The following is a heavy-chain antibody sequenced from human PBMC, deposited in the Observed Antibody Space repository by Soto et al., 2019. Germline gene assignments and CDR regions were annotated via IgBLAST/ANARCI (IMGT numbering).Heavy chain of an antibody. J-gene: IGHJ4*02. CDR1: GYIFTTYS. Sequence: QVQLVQSGAEVKKPGDSVKVSCKTSGYIFTTYSIAWVRQAPGQGLEWMGWINTYNGKTHYAQKFQSRVSVTTDPSTGTVYMELRSLTSDDTAVYYCARGPQTSDFWGQGTLVTVSS. CDR2: INTYNGKT. D-gene: IGHD2-2*01. V-gene: IGHV1-18*04. CDR3: ARGPQTSDF.